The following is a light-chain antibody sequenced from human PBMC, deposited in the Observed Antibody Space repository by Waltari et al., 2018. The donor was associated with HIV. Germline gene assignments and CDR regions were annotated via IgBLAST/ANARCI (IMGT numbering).Light chain of an antibody. V-gene: IGKV3-20*01. CDR3: QQYGSPKT. CDR2: GAS. J-gene: IGKJ1*01. CDR1: QSVSSSY. Sequence: EIVLTQSPGTLPLSPGERATISCRASQSVSSSYLAWYQQKPGQAPRLLIYGASSRATGIPDRFSGSGSGTDFTLTISRLEPEDFAVYYCQQYGSPKTFGQGTKVEIK.